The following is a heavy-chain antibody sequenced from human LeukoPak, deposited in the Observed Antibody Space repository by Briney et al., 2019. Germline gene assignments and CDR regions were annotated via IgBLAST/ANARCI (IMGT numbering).Heavy chain of an antibody. Sequence: GGSLRLSCAASGFTFSSYAMSWVRQAPGKGLEWVSAISGSGGSTYYADSVKGRFTISRDNSKNTLYLQMNSLRAEDTAVYYCAKGRGITMIVGDAFDIWGQGTMVTVSS. V-gene: IGHV3-23*01. J-gene: IGHJ3*02. CDR2: ISGSGGST. D-gene: IGHD3-22*01. CDR1: GFTFSSYA. CDR3: AKGRGITMIVGDAFDI.